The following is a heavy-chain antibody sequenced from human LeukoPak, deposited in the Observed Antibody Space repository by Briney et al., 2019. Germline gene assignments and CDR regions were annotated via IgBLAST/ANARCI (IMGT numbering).Heavy chain of an antibody. V-gene: IGHV1-69*06. CDR1: GGTVSNYG. J-gene: IGHJ6*03. Sequence: SVKVSCKASGGTVSNYGISWVRQAPGQGLEWMGGIIPIFGTTNYAQKFQGRVTITADKSTSTAYMELSSLRSEDTAVYYCARGRYSYGPYYYMDVWGKGTTVTVSS. CDR3: ARGRYSYGPYYYMDV. CDR2: IIPIFGTT. D-gene: IGHD5-18*01.